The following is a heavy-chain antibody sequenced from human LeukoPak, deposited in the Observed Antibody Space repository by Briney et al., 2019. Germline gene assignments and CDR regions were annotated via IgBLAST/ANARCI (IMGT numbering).Heavy chain of an antibody. D-gene: IGHD6-13*01. CDR2: INHSGTT. CDR3: ARGYGEDQQLVRDYFDY. V-gene: IGHV4-34*01. J-gene: IGHJ4*02. CDR1: GGSFSRYY. Sequence: SETLSLTCAVYGGSFSRYYWSWIRHPPGKGLEWIGEINHSGTTNYNPSLKSRVTISVDTSKNQFSLKLSSMTAADTAVYYCARGYGEDQQLVRDYFDYWGQGTLVTVSS.